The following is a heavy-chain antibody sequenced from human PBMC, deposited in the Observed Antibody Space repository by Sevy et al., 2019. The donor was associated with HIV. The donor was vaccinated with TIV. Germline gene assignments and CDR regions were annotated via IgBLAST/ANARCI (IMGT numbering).Heavy chain of an antibody. CDR2: VSSDGSEI. J-gene: IGHJ4*02. D-gene: IGHD7-27*01. CDR3: ARDQLGSIDY. V-gene: IGHV3-30-3*01. Sequence: GGSLRLSCAVSGFTFSTYAMHWVRQAPGKGLECVAIVSSDGSEINYADSVKGRFTISRDQSRNTLYLQMNSLRTEDTALYYCARDQLGSIDYWGQGTLVTVSS. CDR1: GFTFSTYA.